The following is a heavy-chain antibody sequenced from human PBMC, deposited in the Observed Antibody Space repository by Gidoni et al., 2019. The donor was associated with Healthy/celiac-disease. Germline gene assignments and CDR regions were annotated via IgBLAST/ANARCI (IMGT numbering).Heavy chain of an antibody. V-gene: IGHV3-13*01. CDR2: TGTAGDT. J-gene: IGHJ4*02. CDR1: GFTFSSYD. CDR3: ARGGLPPHFDY. D-gene: IGHD5-12*01. Sequence: EVQLVESGGGLVQPGGSLRLSCAASGFTFSSYDMHWVRQATGKGLEWVAATGTAGDTYYPGSVKGRFTISRENAKNSLYLQMTRLSARDTAVYYCARGGLPPHFDYWGQGTLVTVSS.